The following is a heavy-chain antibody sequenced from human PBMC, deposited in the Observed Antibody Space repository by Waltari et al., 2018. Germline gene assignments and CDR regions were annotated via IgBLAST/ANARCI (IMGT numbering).Heavy chain of an antibody. V-gene: IGHV3-49*04. Sequence: EVQLVESGGGLVQQGRSLRLSCTASGFTFGDYAMSWVRQAPGKGLEWVGFIRSKAYGGTTEYAASVKGRFTISRDDSKSIAYLQMNSLKTEDTAVYYCTRIRITIFGVVKIGDYWGQGTLVTVSS. D-gene: IGHD3-3*01. CDR3: TRIRITIFGVVKIGDY. J-gene: IGHJ4*02. CDR2: IRSKAYGGTT. CDR1: GFTFGDYA.